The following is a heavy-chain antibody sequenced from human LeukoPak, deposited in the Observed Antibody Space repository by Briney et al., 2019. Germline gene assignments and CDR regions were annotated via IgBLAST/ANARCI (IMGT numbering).Heavy chain of an antibody. CDR3: AKDNEQWLGLDY. V-gene: IGHV3-9*01. Sequence: PGGSLRLSCAASGFTLDDYAMHWVRQAPGKGVEWVSGISWNSGSIGYADSVKGRFTISRDNAKNSLYLQMNSLRAEDTALYYCAKDNEQWLGLDYWGQGTLVTVSS. CDR1: GFTLDDYA. CDR2: ISWNSGSI. J-gene: IGHJ4*02. D-gene: IGHD6-19*01.